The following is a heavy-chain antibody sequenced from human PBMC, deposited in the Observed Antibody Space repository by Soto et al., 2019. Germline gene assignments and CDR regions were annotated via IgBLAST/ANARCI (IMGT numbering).Heavy chain of an antibody. V-gene: IGHV1-46*01. D-gene: IGHD6-19*01. Sequence: QVQVVQSGAEVKKPGASVKVSCKTSGYTFSNYHVHWVRQAPGQGLEWMGAINPNGGSTTYAQHRQGRITMTSDASTSTVYMDLSSLRSDDTAVYYCALPKNTLGWYNFWGQGSLVTVS. CDR2: INPNGGST. CDR3: ALPKNTLGWYNF. CDR1: GYTFSNYH. J-gene: IGHJ4*02.